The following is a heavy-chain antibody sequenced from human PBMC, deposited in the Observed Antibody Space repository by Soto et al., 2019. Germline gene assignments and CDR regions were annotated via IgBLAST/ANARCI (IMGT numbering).Heavy chain of an antibody. V-gene: IGHV4-59*01. CDR1: GGSISSYY. J-gene: IGHJ6*03. Sequence: PSETLSLTCTVSGGSISSYYWSWIRKPPGKGLEWIGCIYYSGSTNYNPSLKSRVTISVDTSKNQFSLKLSSVTAADTAVYYCAHQRSLGGYYYYYMDVWGKGTTVTVSS. CDR2: IYYSGST. CDR3: AHQRSLGGYYYYYMDV. D-gene: IGHD3-10*01.